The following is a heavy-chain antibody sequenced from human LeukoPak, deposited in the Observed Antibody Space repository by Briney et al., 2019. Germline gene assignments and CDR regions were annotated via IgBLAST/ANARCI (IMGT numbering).Heavy chain of an antibody. CDR1: GGTVSSYA. J-gene: IGHJ4*02. CDR2: IIPIFGTA. Sequence: ASVKVSCKASGGTVSSYAISWVRQAPGQGLEWMGGIIPIFGTANYAQKFQGRVTITADKSTSTAYMELSSLRSEDTAVYYCARVSAAGGYDWAYYFDYWGQGTLVTVSS. CDR3: ARVSAAGGYDWAYYFDY. V-gene: IGHV1-69*06. D-gene: IGHD5-12*01.